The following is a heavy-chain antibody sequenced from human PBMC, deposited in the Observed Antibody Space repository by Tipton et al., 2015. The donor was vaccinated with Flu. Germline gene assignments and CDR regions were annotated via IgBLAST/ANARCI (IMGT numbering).Heavy chain of an antibody. V-gene: IGHV4-4*07. D-gene: IGHD4-17*01. CDR2: IHTSGST. J-gene: IGHJ3*02. CDR1: GTSITGYY. CDR3: ARLAQGDYDDAFDI. Sequence: TLSLTCSVFGTSITGYYWSWIRQPAGKGLEWIGRIHTSGSTDYNPSLKSRVTMSVDTSKNHFSLKLTSVTAADTAVYYCARLAQGDYDDAFDIWGHGTMVTVSS.